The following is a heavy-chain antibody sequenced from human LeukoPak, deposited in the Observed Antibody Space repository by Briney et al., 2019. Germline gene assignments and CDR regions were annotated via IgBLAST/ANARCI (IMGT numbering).Heavy chain of an antibody. CDR2: ISAYNGNT. Sequence: GASVKVSCKASGYTFTSYGISWVRQAPGQGLEWMGWISAYNGNTNYAQKLQGRVTMTTDTSTSTAYMELRSLRSDDTAVYYCARGQTNYFDRLSSYFDYWGQGTLVTVSS. V-gene: IGHV1-18*01. CDR1: GYTFTSYG. J-gene: IGHJ4*02. CDR3: ARGQTNYFDRLSSYFDY. D-gene: IGHD3-9*01.